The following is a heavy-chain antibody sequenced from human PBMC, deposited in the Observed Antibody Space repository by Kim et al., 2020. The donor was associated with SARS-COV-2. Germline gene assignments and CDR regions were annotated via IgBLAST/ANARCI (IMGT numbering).Heavy chain of an antibody. D-gene: IGHD2-2*01. CDR3: AVRHCSSTSCYNYDSSGLYYFDY. CDR1: GGSVSSGSYY. Sequence: SETLSLTCTVSGGSVSSGSYYWSWIRQPPGKGLEWIGYIYYSGSTNYNPSLKSRVTISVDTSKNQFSLKLSSVTAADTAVYYCAVRHCSSTSCYNYDSSGLYYFDYWGQGTLVTVSS. J-gene: IGHJ4*02. CDR2: IYYSGST. V-gene: IGHV4-61*01.